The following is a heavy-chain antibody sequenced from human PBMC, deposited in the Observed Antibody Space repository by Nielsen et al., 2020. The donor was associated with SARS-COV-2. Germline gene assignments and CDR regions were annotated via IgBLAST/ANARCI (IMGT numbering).Heavy chain of an antibody. Sequence: SETLSLTCTVSGGSISGYYWSWIRQPPGKGLEWIGYIYYSGSTNYNPSLKSRVTIPVDTSKSQFSLKLSSVTAADTAVYYCARNGDYDSSGYYYYYYMDVWGKGTTVTVSS. J-gene: IGHJ6*03. CDR1: GGSISGYY. CDR2: IYYSGST. CDR3: ARNGDYDSSGYYYYYYMDV. D-gene: IGHD3-22*01. V-gene: IGHV4-59*01.